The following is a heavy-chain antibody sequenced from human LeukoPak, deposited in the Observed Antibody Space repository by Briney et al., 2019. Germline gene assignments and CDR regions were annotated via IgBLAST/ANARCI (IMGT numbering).Heavy chain of an antibody. J-gene: IGHJ4*02. Sequence: GGSLRLSCAASGFTFSSYSMNWVRQAPGKGLEWVSSISSSSSYIYYADSVKGRFTISRDNAKNSLYLQMNSLRAEDTAVYYCARGPDPLYVWGSYLIENYFDYWGQGTLVTVSS. V-gene: IGHV3-21*01. CDR1: GFTFSSYS. CDR3: ARGPDPLYVWGSYLIENYFDY. D-gene: IGHD3-16*02. CDR2: ISSSSSYI.